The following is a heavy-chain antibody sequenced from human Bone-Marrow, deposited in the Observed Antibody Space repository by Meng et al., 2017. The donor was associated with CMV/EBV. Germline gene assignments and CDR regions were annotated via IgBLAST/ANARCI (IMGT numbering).Heavy chain of an antibody. CDR3: ARDRGSVLRFLEWPSLFDY. CDR1: GFTFDDYA. D-gene: IGHD3-3*01. V-gene: IGHV3-9*01. CDR2: ISWNSGSI. J-gene: IGHJ4*02. Sequence: SLKISCAASGFTFDDYAMHWVRQAPGKGLEWVSGISWNSGSIGYADSVKGRFTISRDNAKNSLYLQMNSLRAEDTAVYYCARDRGSVLRFLEWPSLFDYWGQGTLVTVSS.